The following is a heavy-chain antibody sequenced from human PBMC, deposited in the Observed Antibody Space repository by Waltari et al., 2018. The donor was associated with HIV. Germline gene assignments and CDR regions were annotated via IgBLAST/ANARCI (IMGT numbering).Heavy chain of an antibody. J-gene: IGHJ5*02. CDR1: GYSFTSYW. D-gene: IGHD4-17*01. CDR3: ARGYYGDYPRGAWFDP. Sequence: EVQLVQSGAEVKKPGESLKISCKGSGYSFTSYWIGWVRQMPGKGLEWMGIIYPGHSNPRSLPSLQGHVTRSADKSSSTAYLQWSSRKASDTAMYYCARGYYGDYPRGAWFDPWGQGTLVTVSS. V-gene: IGHV5-51*03. CDR2: IYPGHSNP.